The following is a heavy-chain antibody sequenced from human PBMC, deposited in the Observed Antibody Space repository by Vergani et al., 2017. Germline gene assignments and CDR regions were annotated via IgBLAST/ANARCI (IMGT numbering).Heavy chain of an antibody. V-gene: IGHV4-34*01. CDR1: GGSVSGYY. D-gene: IGHD4-17*01. Sequence: QVQLQQWGAGLLKPSETLSLTCGVSGGSVSGYYWSWIRQPPGKGLEWIGEINHRGSTYYNPSLKSRVTISVDTSKNQFSLKLSSVTAADTAVYYCARLRSQAWFDPWGQGTLVTVSS. J-gene: IGHJ5*02. CDR2: INHRGST. CDR3: ARLRSQAWFDP.